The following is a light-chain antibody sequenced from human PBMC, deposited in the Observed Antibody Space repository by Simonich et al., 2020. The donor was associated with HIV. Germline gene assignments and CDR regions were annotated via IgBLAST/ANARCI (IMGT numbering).Light chain of an antibody. V-gene: IGKV1-5*03. CDR1: QSISSW. Sequence: DIQMTQSPSTLSASVGDRVTITCRTSQSISSWLAWYQQKPGKAPKLLIYKASSLESGVPSRVSGSGSGTEFTLTISSLQPDDLATYYCQQYNSYSPTLTVGGGTKVEIK. CDR3: QQYNSYSPTLT. CDR2: KAS. J-gene: IGKJ4*01.